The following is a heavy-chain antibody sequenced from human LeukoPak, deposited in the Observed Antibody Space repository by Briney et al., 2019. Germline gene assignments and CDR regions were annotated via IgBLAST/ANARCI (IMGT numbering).Heavy chain of an antibody. Sequence: GGSLRLSCAASGFTVRSNYMSWVRQAPGKGLEWVSEIYSDGTTYYAASVKGRFTISRDNPKNTLYLQMNSLRAEDTAVYYCARSISSGLRLDYWGQGTLVTVSS. J-gene: IGHJ4*02. CDR1: GFTVRSNY. CDR2: IYSDGTT. CDR3: ARSISSGLRLDY. V-gene: IGHV3-53*01. D-gene: IGHD6-19*01.